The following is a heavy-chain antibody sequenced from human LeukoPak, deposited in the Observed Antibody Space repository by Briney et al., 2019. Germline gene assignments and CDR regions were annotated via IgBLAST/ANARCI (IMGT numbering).Heavy chain of an antibody. CDR2: IYYSGST. Sequence: PSETLSLTCTVSGGSISNHYWSWIRQPPGKGLEWIGYIYYSGSTDYNPSLKSRVTISVDTSKNQFSLKLSSVTAADTAVYYCARGAFIAARRGRGRYYFDYWGQGTLVTVSS. D-gene: IGHD6-6*01. CDR3: ARGAFIAARRGRGRYYFDY. J-gene: IGHJ4*02. CDR1: GGSISNHY. V-gene: IGHV4-59*11.